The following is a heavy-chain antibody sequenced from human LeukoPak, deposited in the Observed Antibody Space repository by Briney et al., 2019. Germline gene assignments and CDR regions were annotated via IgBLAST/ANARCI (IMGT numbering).Heavy chain of an antibody. CDR2: ISAYNGNT. V-gene: IGHV1-18*01. CDR3: ARDLSITIFGVVGENWFDP. J-gene: IGHJ5*02. Sequence: ASVKVSCKASGYTFTSYGISWVRQAPGQGLEWMGWISAYNGNTNYAQKLQGRVTMTRDTSISTAYMELSRLRSDDTAVYYCARDLSITIFGVVGENWFDPWGQGTLVTVSS. CDR1: GYTFTSYG. D-gene: IGHD3-3*01.